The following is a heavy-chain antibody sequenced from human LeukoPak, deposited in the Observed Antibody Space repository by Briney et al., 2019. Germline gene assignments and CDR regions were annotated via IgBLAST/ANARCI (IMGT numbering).Heavy chain of an antibody. J-gene: IGHJ3*02. CDR3: ARDSGAFDI. D-gene: IGHD1-26*01. CDR1: GGSISSYY. CDR2: IYYSGST. V-gene: IGHV4-59*01. Sequence: PSGTLSLTCTVSGGSISSYYWSWIRQPPGKGLEWIGYIYYSGSTNYNPSLKSRVTISVDTSKNQFSLKLSSVTAADTAVYYCARDSGAFDIWGQGTMVTVSS.